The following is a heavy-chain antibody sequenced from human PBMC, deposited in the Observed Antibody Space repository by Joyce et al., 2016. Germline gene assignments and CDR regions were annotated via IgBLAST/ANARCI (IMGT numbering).Heavy chain of an antibody. Sequence: EVQLVESGGGLVQPGGSLRLSCAASGFTFSSYWMYWVRKAPGKGLGWVSRINRDGSSTTYADSLKGRFTISRDNAKNTLYLQMNSLRAEDTAVYYCARLRRWSGPSDCWGQGTLVTVSS. CDR3: ARLRRWSGPSDC. CDR1: GFTFSSYW. J-gene: IGHJ4*02. D-gene: IGHD4-23*01. V-gene: IGHV3-74*03. CDR2: INRDGSST.